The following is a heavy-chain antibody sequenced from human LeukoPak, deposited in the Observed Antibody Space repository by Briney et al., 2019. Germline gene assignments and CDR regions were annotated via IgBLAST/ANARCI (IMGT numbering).Heavy chain of an antibody. CDR1: GYTFTSYG. J-gene: IGHJ5*02. D-gene: IGHD3-10*01. CDR2: ISASNGNT. CDR3: AREAGIDYYGSGSRGWFDP. V-gene: IGHV1-18*01. Sequence: GASVKVSCKASGYTFTSYGISWVRQAPGKGLEWMGWISASNGNTNYAQKLQGRVTMTTDTSTSTAYMELRSLRSDDTAVYYCAREAGIDYYGSGSRGWFDPWGQGTLVTVSS.